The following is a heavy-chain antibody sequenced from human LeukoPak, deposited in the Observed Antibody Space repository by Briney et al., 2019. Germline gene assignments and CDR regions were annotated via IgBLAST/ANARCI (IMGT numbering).Heavy chain of an antibody. Sequence: PSQTLSLTCTVSGGSISSGSYYWSWIRQPPGKGLEWIGEINHSGSTNYNPSLKSRVTISVDTSKNQFSLKLSSVTAADTAVYYCARHLHRSFYYYYYMDVWGKGTTVTISS. CDR3: ARHLHRSFYYYYYMDV. J-gene: IGHJ6*03. CDR2: INHSGST. V-gene: IGHV4-39*01. CDR1: GGSISSGSYY.